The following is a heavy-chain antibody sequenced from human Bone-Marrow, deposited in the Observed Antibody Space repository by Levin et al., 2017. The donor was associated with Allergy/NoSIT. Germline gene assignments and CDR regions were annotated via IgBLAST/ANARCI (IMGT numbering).Heavy chain of an antibody. CDR1: GYSFRTFG. Sequence: GGSLRLSCVASGYSFRTFGIHWVRQAPGKGLEWVAVISDDGTDKQYADSVKGRFTVSRDNSKNTSYLQMSSLRVEDTAMYYCAKDHTGYHYNYGMDVWGQGTTVTVSS. CDR3: AKDHTGYHYNYGMDV. J-gene: IGHJ6*02. CDR2: ISDDGTDK. V-gene: IGHV3-30*18.